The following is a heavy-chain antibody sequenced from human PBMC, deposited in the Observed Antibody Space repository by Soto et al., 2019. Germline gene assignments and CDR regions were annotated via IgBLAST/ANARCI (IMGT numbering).Heavy chain of an antibody. Sequence: GGSLRLSCAASGFGFNIYAMAGVRQAPGKGLEYVSAISSSGGSTYYANSVKGRFTISRDNSKNTLYLQMGSLRAEDMAVYYCARILEWLGPGYHMDVWGKGTTVTVSS. CDR2: ISSSGGST. J-gene: IGHJ6*03. CDR3: ARILEWLGPGYHMDV. D-gene: IGHD3-3*01. V-gene: IGHV3-64*01. CDR1: GFGFNIYA.